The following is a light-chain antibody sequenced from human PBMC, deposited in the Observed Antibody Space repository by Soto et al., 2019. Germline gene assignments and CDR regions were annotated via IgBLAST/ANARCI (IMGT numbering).Light chain of an antibody. CDR3: MQALQSPIT. CDR1: QSLLHSNGYNY. J-gene: IGKJ5*01. CDR2: LGS. V-gene: IGKV2-28*01. Sequence: DIVMTQSPLPLHVTPGEPASSSCRSSQSLLHSNGYNYVDWYLQKPGQSPQLLIYLGSNLSSGVHDRFCGSGWVTDFTLKISRVEAVDVAVYYCMQALQSPITFRQGTRLEMK.